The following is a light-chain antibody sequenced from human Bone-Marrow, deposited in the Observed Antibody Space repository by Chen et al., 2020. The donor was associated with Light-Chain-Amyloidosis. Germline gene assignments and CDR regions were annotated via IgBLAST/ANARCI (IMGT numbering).Light chain of an antibody. V-gene: IGLV3-25*03. J-gene: IGLJ2*01. CDR1: DLPIKY. CDR2: RDT. Sequence: SYELTQPPSVSASPGQTARITCSGDDLPIKYAYWYQQKPGQAPVLVIHRDTERPSGISERFSGSSSGTTATLTISGVQAEDEADYHCQSADSSGTYGVIFGGGTKLTVL. CDR3: QSADSSGTYGVI.